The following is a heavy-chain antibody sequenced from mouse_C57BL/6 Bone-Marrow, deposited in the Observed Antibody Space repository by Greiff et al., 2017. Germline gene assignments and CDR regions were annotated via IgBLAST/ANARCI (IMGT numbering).Heavy chain of an antibody. CDR3: ARGWSRDYYAMDY. CDR2: IDPSDSYT. Sequence: VQLQQPGAELVKPGASVKLSCKASGYTFTSYWMQWVKQRPGQGLEWIGEIDPSDSYTNYNQKFKGKATLTVDTASSTAYMQVSSLTSEDSAVQYCARGWSRDYYAMDYWGQGTSVTVSS. V-gene: IGHV1-50*01. D-gene: IGHD1-1*02. CDR1: GYTFTSYW. J-gene: IGHJ4*01.